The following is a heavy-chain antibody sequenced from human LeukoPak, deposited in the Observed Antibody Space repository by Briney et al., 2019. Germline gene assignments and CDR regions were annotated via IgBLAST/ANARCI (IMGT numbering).Heavy chain of an antibody. D-gene: IGHD3-10*01. CDR1: GGSITSYY. V-gene: IGHV4-59*01. Sequence: SETLSLTCTVSGGSITSYYWSWIRQPPGKGLEWIGYIYYSGSTKYKSSLKSRVTISVDTSKNQFSLKLSSVTAVDTAVYYCARGKEVITMLRGLKPGYYFDYWGQGTLVTVSS. CDR3: ARGKEVITMLRGLKPGYYFDY. CDR2: IYYSGST. J-gene: IGHJ4*02.